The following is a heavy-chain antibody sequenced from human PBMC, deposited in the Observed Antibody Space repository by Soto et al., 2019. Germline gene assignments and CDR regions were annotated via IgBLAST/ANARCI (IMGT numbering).Heavy chain of an antibody. D-gene: IGHD3-3*01. V-gene: IGHV1-69*01. J-gene: IGHJ6*02. CDR1: GGTFSSYA. Sequence: QVQLVQSGAEVKKPGSSVKVSCKSSGGTFSSYAISWVRQAPGQGLEWMGGISPIFGTGNYAQKFQGRVTITADESTRTAYMELSSLGSEDTAVYYCARSRRDFWSGYNYYGMDVWGQGTTVTVSS. CDR2: ISPIFGTG. CDR3: ARSRRDFWSGYNYYGMDV.